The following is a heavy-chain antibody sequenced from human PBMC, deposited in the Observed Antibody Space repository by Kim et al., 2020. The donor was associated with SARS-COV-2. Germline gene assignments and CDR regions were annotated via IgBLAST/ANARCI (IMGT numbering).Heavy chain of an antibody. CDR3: ARVRRDPYSSSWYKSYYYYGMDV. Sequence: SETLSLTCAVYGGSFSGYYWSWIRQPPGKGLEWIGEINHSGSTNYNPSLKSRVTISVDTSKNQFSLKLSSVTAADTAVYYCARVRRDPYSSSWYKSYYYYGMDVWGQGTTVTVSS. V-gene: IGHV4-34*01. J-gene: IGHJ6*02. CDR2: INHSGST. D-gene: IGHD6-13*01. CDR1: GGSFSGYY.